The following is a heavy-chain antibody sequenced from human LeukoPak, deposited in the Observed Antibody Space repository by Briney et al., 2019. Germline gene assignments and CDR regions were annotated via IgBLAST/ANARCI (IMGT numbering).Heavy chain of an antibody. Sequence: KPGASLKISCKGSGYSFTSYWIGWVRPLPGKGLEWMGIIYPGDSDTRYSPSFQGQVTISADKSISTAYLQWSSLKASDTAMYYCARNQLLWTWFDPWGQGTLVTVSS. CDR2: IYPGDSDT. CDR1: GYSFTSYW. D-gene: IGHD2-2*01. CDR3: ARNQLLWTWFDP. V-gene: IGHV5-51*01. J-gene: IGHJ5*02.